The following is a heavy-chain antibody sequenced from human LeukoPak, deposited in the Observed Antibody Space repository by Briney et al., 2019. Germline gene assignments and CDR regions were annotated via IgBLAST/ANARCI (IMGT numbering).Heavy chain of an antibody. J-gene: IGHJ6*03. V-gene: IGHV3-15*01. CDR3: TTRDCSSTSCRPEDYYYYYMDV. D-gene: IGHD2-2*01. CDR2: IKSKTDGGTT. CDR1: GFTFSNAW. Sequence: GGSLRLSCAASGFTFSNAWMSWVRQAPGKGLEWVGRIKSKTDGGTTDSAAPGNGRFTIARDDSKNTLDLQMNSLKTEDTAVYYCTTRDCSSTSCRPEDYYYYYMDVWGKGTTVTVSS.